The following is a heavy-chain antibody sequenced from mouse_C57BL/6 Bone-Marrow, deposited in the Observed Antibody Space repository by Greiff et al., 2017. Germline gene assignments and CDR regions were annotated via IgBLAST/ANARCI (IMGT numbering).Heavy chain of an antibody. CDR1: GYTFTSYW. D-gene: IGHD2-4*01. Sequence: QVQLQQPGAELVKPGASVKMSSKASGYTFTSYWITWVKQRTGQGLEWIGDIYPGSGSTNYNEKFKSKATLTVDTSSSTAYMQRSSLTSEYSAVYYCASSLIYSDLDYWGHGTTLTVSS. CDR3: ASSLIYSDLDY. J-gene: IGHJ2*01. V-gene: IGHV1-55*01. CDR2: IYPGSGST.